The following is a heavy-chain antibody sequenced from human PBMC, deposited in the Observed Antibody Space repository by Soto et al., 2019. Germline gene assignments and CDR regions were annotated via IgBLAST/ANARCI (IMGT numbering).Heavy chain of an antibody. CDR3: ATSQKGYNWNYFDH. Sequence: GGSLRLSCAASGFIFRDYGMQWVRQAPGKGLEWVAFIWHDESKKYYADSVQGRFTISRDNSKNTLFLQMSSLRAADTAVYYCATSQKGYNWNYFDHWGQGALVTVSS. D-gene: IGHD1-20*01. CDR2: IWHDESKK. CDR1: GFIFRDYG. V-gene: IGHV3-30*02. J-gene: IGHJ4*02.